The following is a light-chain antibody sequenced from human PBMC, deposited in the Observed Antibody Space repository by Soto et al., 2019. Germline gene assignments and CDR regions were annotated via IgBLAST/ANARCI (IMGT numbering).Light chain of an antibody. CDR1: NIASKS. V-gene: IGLV3-21*02. J-gene: IGLJ1*01. CDR3: QVWDITSDQYL. CDR2: DDT. Sequence: SYELTQPPSVSVAPGQTASLTCGGNNIASKSVHWYQQRPGQAPVLVMYDDTNRPSGIPERFSGSNSGSTATLTISSVEAGDEADYFCQVWDITSDQYLFGTGTKVTVL.